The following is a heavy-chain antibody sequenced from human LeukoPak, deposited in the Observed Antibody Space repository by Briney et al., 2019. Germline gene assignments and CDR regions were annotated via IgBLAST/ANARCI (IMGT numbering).Heavy chain of an antibody. CDR2: IKSDGSNT. D-gene: IGHD4-23*01. J-gene: IGHJ2*01. CDR1: GFTFSTYW. CDR3: TRVGDYGGNWAWYFDL. Sequence: GGSLRLSCAASGFTFSTYWMHWVRRAPGKGLVWVSRIKSDGSNTNYADSVKGRFTISRDNAKNTLYLQMNSLRAEDTAVYYCTRVGDYGGNWAWYFDLWGRGTLVTVSS. V-gene: IGHV3-74*01.